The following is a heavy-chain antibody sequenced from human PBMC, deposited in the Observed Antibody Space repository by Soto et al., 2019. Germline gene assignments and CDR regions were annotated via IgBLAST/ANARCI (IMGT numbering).Heavy chain of an antibody. Sequence: QVQLVQSGAEVKKPGASVKVSCKASGYTFTSYGISWVRQAPGQGLEWMGWISAYNCNTNYPQKLQGRIPMTTATSTSTAYMELMSLRTDDTAVYYCARDAPPFGYWGQGTLVTVSS. CDR3: ARDAPPFGY. V-gene: IGHV1-18*01. J-gene: IGHJ4*02. CDR1: GYTFTSYG. CDR2: ISAYNCNT. D-gene: IGHD3-10*01.